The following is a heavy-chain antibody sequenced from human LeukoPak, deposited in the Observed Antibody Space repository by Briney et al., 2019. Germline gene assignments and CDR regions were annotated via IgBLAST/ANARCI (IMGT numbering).Heavy chain of an antibody. CDR2: IHYSGST. CDR3: AGTGIVGATPNY. J-gene: IGHJ4*02. D-gene: IGHD1-26*01. V-gene: IGHV4-59*01. Sequence: SETLSLTCSVSGGSISTYYWSWIRQPPGKGLEWIGYIHYSGSTNYNPSLRGRVTISVDTSKNQFFLKLSSLTAADPAVFYGAGTGIVGATPNYWGQGALVTVSS. CDR1: GGSISTYY.